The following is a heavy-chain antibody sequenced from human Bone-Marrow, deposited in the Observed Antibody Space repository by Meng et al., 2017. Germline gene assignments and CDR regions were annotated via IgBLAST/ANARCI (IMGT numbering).Heavy chain of an antibody. CDR3: ARRGGSSSGNVDY. Sequence: QLQLQESGPGLVKPSETLSLTCTSSGGSISSNTYYWGWIRQPPGKGLEGIGTIYYRGSTYYNPSLKSRVTISVDTSKNQFSLKLSSVTAADTAVYYCARRGGSSSGNVDYWGQGTLVTVSS. J-gene: IGHJ4*02. CDR2: IYYRGST. D-gene: IGHD6-6*01. V-gene: IGHV4-39*01. CDR1: GGSISSNTYY.